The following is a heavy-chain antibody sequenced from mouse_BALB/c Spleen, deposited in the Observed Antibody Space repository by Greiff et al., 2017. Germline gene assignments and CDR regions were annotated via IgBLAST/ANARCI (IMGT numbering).Heavy chain of an antibody. J-gene: IGHJ4*01. CDR1: GFTFSSFG. D-gene: IGHD1-2*01. Sequence: EVQGVESGGGLVQPGGSRKLSCAASGFTFSSFGMHWVRQAPEKGLEWVAYISSGSSTIYYADTVKGRFTISRDNAKNTLYLQMSSLKSEDTAMYYCARHDYGYAMDYWGQGTSVTVSS. CDR2: ISSGSSTI. CDR3: ARHDYGYAMDY. V-gene: IGHV5-17*02.